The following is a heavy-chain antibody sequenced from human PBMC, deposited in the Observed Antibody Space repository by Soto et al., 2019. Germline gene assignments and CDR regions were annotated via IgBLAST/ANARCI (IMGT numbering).Heavy chain of an antibody. J-gene: IGHJ4*02. V-gene: IGHV3-23*01. Sequence: GSLRISCAASVFRFSSYAMSWVRQAPGKGLDWVSTISGSGGGTYYADSVKGRFTISRDNSKNTLYLQMNSLRAEDTAVYYCTKDQVEAYYDTSGSQGYWGQGTLVTVPQ. D-gene: IGHD3-22*01. CDR3: TKDQVEAYYDTSGSQGY. CDR2: ISGSGGGT. CDR1: VFRFSSYA.